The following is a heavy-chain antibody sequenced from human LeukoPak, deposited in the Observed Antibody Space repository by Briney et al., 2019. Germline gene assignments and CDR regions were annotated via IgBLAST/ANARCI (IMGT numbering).Heavy chain of an antibody. Sequence: SETLSLTCTVSGGSISSYYWSWIRQPPGKGLEWIGYIYHSGSTNCNPSLKSRVTISVDTSKNQFSLKLSSVTAADTAVYYCARQTLKGSWYPHFDYWGQGTLVTVSS. CDR3: ARQTLKGSWYPHFDY. CDR1: GGSISSYY. D-gene: IGHD6-13*01. V-gene: IGHV4-59*08. CDR2: IYHSGST. J-gene: IGHJ4*02.